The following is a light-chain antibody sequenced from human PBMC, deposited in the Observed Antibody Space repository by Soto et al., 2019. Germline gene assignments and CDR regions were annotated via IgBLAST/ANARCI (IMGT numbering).Light chain of an antibody. CDR2: YDN. J-gene: IGLJ1*01. CDR3: AAWDDSLNGRV. V-gene: IGLV1-44*01. CDR1: NSNIGSNT. Sequence: QPVLTQPPSASGTPGQRVTISCSGSNSNIGSNTVNWYQQLPGTAPKLRIYYDNLRPSGVPDRISGYKSGTSASLAISGLQSDDEADYYCAAWDDSLNGRVFGTGTKVTVL.